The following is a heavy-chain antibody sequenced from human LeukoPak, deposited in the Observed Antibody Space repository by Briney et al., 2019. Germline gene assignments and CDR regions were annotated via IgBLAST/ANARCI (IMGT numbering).Heavy chain of an antibody. V-gene: IGHV1-69*13. Sequence: ASVKVSCKASGGTFSSYAISWVRQAPGQGLEWMGGIIPIFGTANYAQKFHGRVTITADESTSTAYMELSSLRSEDTAVYYCARDFGRDDYYGMDVWGQGTTVTVSS. CDR1: GGTFSSYA. J-gene: IGHJ6*02. CDR3: ARDFGRDDYYGMDV. D-gene: IGHD5-24*01. CDR2: IIPIFGTA.